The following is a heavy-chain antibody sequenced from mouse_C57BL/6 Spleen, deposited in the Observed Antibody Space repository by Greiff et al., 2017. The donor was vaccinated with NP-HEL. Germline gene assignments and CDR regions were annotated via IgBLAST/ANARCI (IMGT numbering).Heavy chain of an antibody. J-gene: IGHJ2*01. CDR2: INPNNGGT. Sequence: EVQLQQSGPELVKPGASVKISCKASGYTFTDYYMNWVKQSHGKSLEWIGDINPNNGGTSYNQKFKGKATLTVDKSSSTAYMELRSLTSEDSAVYYCATIYYGNSYYFDYWGQGTTLTVSS. V-gene: IGHV1-26*01. D-gene: IGHD2-1*01. CDR1: GYTFTDYY. CDR3: ATIYYGNSYYFDY.